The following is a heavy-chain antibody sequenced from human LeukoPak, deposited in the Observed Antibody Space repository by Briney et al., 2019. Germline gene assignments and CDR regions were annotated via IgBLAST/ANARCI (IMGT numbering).Heavy chain of an antibody. CDR3: AREKDPDYDFWSGYPGSNYMDV. V-gene: IGHV4-59*01. Sequence: PSETLSLTCTVSGGSISSYYWSWIRQPPGKGLEWIGYIYYSGSTNYNPSLKSRVTISVDTSKNQFSLKPSSVTAADTAVYYCAREKDPDYDFWSGYPGSNYMDVWGKGTTVTVSS. CDR1: GGSISSYY. CDR2: IYYSGST. D-gene: IGHD3-3*01. J-gene: IGHJ6*03.